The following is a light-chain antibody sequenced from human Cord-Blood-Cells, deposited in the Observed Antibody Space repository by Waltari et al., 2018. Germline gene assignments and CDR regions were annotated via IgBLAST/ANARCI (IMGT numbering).Light chain of an antibody. CDR3: QQYYSTPLT. Sequence: DIVMTQSPDSLAVSLGERATINCNSSLSVLYISNNKNYLAWYQQKPGQPPKLLIYWASTRESGVPDRFSGSGSGTDFTLTISSLQAEDVAVYYCQQYYSTPLTFGGGTKVEIK. CDR1: LSVLYISNNKNY. V-gene: IGKV4-1*01. CDR2: WAS. J-gene: IGKJ4*01.